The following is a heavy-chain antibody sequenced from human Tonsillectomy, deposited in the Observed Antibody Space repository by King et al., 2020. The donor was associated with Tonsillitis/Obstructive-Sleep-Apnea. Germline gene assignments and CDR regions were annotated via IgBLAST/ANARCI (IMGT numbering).Heavy chain of an antibody. D-gene: IGHD3-16*01. CDR1: GFTFSRYS. CDR3: AGVPTPDYFGAGAFDI. J-gene: IGHJ3*02. V-gene: IGHV3-30*09. CDR2: ISYDGSNE. Sequence: VQLVESGGGVVQPGKSLRLSCAASGFTFSRYSMHWVRQAPGKGLEWVAFISYDGSNEYFGDSVKGRFAISRDNPKNTLYLQMNSLTAEDTAVYSCAGVPTPDYFGAGAFDIWGQGTMVTVSS.